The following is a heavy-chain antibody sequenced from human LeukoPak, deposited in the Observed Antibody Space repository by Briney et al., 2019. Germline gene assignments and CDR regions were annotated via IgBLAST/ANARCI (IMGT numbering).Heavy chain of an antibody. D-gene: IGHD6-19*01. J-gene: IGHJ4*02. Sequence: SETLSLTCAVYGGSFSGYYWSWIRQPPGKGLEWNGEINHSGSTNYNPSLKSRVTISVDTSKNQFSLKLSSVTAADTAVYYCARGRTKYSSGPLLHWGQGTLVTVSS. V-gene: IGHV4-34*01. CDR1: GGSFSGYY. CDR3: ARGRTKYSSGPLLH. CDR2: INHSGST.